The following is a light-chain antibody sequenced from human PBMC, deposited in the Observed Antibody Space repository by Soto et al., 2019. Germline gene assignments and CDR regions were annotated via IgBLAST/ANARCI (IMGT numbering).Light chain of an antibody. CDR1: SSNIGAGYD. V-gene: IGLV1-40*01. CDR2: GNS. J-gene: IGLJ2*01. CDR3: QSYDSSLSGRDVV. Sequence: QSVLTQPPSVSGAPGQRVTISCTGSSSNIGAGYDVHWYQKLPGTAPKLLIYGNSNRPSGVPDRFSGSKSGTSASLAITGLQAEDEADYYCQSYDSSLSGRDVVFGGGTKLTVL.